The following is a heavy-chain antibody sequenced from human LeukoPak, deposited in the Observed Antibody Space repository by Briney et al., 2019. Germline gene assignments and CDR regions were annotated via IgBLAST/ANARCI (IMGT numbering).Heavy chain of an antibody. CDR3: ARVWVAGVDY. Sequence: SETLSLTCTVSGGSISSGDYYWRWIRQPPGKGLEWVGYIYYSGSTYYNPSLKSRVTISVDTSKNQFSLKLSSVTAADTAVYYCARVWVAGVDYWGQGTLVTVSS. D-gene: IGHD2-15*01. V-gene: IGHV4-30-4*01. CDR1: GGSISSGDYY. CDR2: IYYSGST. J-gene: IGHJ4*02.